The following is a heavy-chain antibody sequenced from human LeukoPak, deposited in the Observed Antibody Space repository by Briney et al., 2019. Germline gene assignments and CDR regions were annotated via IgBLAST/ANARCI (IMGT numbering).Heavy chain of an antibody. CDR3: ARGARILADGSYYFEY. J-gene: IGHJ4*02. CDR2: INVNGGSM. CDR1: GVSFKDYY. Sequence: GGSLRLSCAASGVSFKDYYWSWIRQVPGEGLEWVSYINVNGGSMQYADSVKGRFTISRDNPKNSVSLEMNSLRAEDTAVYYCARGARILADGSYYFEYWGQGTLVAVSS. V-gene: IGHV3-11*01. D-gene: IGHD3-3*02.